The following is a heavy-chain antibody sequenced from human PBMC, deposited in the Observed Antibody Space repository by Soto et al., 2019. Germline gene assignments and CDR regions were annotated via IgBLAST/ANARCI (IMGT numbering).Heavy chain of an antibody. V-gene: IGHV1-3*01. Sequence: ASVKVSCKASGYTFTSYAMHWVRQAPGQRLEWMGWINAGNGNTKYSQRFQGRVTITSDTSASTAYMEVSSLRSEDTAVYYCASLIAAAGPPHRPRYYYGMDVWGQGTTVTVSS. CDR2: INAGNGNT. J-gene: IGHJ6*02. CDR1: GYTFTSYA. CDR3: ASLIAAAGPPHRPRYYYGMDV. D-gene: IGHD6-13*01.